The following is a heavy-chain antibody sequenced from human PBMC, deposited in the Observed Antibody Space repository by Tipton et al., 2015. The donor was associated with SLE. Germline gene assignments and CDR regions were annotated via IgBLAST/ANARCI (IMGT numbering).Heavy chain of an antibody. CDR3: ATWAVERRRGWFDP. CDR1: GYSISSGYY. J-gene: IGHJ5*02. CDR2: IYHSGST. D-gene: IGHD1-1*01. Sequence: TLSLTCAVSGYSISSGYYWGWIRQPPGKGLEWIGSIYHSGSTYYNPSLKSRVTISVDTSKNQFSLKLSSVTAADTAVYYCATWAVERRRGWFDPWGQGTLVTVSS. V-gene: IGHV4-38-2*01.